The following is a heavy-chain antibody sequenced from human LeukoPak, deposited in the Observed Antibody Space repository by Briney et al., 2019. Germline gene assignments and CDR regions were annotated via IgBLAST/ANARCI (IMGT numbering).Heavy chain of an antibody. V-gene: IGHV3-30*18. CDR3: ANIDYRNHGDYVIH. Sequence: GGSLRLSCAASGFTFSSYGMHWVRQAPGKGLEWVAVISYDGSNKYYADSVKGRFTISRDNSKNTLYLQMNSLRAEDTAVYYCANIDYRNHGDYVIHWGQGTLVTVSS. CDR2: ISYDGSNK. D-gene: IGHD4-17*01. CDR1: GFTFSSYG. J-gene: IGHJ4*02.